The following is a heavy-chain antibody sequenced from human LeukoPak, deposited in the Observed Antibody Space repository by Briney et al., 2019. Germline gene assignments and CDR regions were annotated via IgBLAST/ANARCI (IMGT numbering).Heavy chain of an antibody. CDR2: IQYDGSNR. Sequence: GGSLRLSCAASGFLFSSYGMHWVRQAPGKGLEWVAFIQYDGSNRYYADSVKGRFTISRHNAKRSLYLQMNSLRAEDTAVYYCARDLGGYGDYGTNFDYWGQGTLVTVSS. V-gene: IGHV3-30*02. J-gene: IGHJ4*02. CDR1: GFLFSSYG. D-gene: IGHD4-17*01. CDR3: ARDLGGYGDYGTNFDY.